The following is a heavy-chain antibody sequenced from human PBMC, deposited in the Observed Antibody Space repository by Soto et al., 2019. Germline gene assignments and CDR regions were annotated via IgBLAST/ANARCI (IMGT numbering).Heavy chain of an antibody. CDR2: ITSSTTYI. CDR3: ARWGYSYGYYYYYGMDV. J-gene: IGHJ6*02. V-gene: IGHV3-21*01. D-gene: IGHD5-18*01. CDR1: GFTFSTYS. Sequence: EVQLVESGGGLVKPGESLRLSCAASGFTFSTYSMNWVRQAPGKGLEWVSSITSSTTYIHYADSVRGRFTISRDNAKNSLYLQMNSLRAEDTAVYYCARWGYSYGYYYYYGMDVWGQGTTVTVSS.